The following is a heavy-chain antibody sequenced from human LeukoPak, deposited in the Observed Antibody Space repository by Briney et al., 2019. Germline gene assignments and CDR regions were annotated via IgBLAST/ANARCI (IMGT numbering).Heavy chain of an antibody. D-gene: IGHD6-13*01. V-gene: IGHV4-59*08. Sequence: SETLSLTCSVSGGSISSYYWSWIRQPPGKGLEWIGYIYYSGSTNYNPSLKSRVTISVDTSKNQFSLKLSSVTAADTAVYYCARHRIAAAGQGGYFQHWGQGTLVTVSS. CDR2: IYYSGST. CDR1: GGSISSYY. CDR3: ARHRIAAAGQGGYFQH. J-gene: IGHJ1*01.